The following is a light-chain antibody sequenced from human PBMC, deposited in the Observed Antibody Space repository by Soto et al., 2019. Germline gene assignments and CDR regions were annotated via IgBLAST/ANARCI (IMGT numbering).Light chain of an antibody. CDR3: LLYYGGAVV. CDR1: TGPVTSGYY. V-gene: IGLV7-43*01. J-gene: IGLJ2*01. CDR2: GTS. Sequence: QAVVTQEPSLTVSPGGTVTLTSASSTGPVTSGYYANWFQQKPGQAPRALIYGTSNKHSWTPARFSGSLLGGKVVLTLSGLQPEDEAEYYCLLYYGGAVVFGGGTKLTVL.